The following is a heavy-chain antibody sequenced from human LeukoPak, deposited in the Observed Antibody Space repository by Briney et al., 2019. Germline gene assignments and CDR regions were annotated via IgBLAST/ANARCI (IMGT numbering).Heavy chain of an antibody. CDR2: LSSSGNA. V-gene: IGHV3-48*03. CDR1: GFSFSDHE. D-gene: IGHD1-26*01. Sequence: GGSLRLSCAASGFSFSDHEMNWVRQAPGKGREWVSYLSSSGNAYYADSVKGRFTISRDNSKNSLYLQMTSLRADDTAVYYCASGRGSYSPDYWGQGTLVTVSS. J-gene: IGHJ4*02. CDR3: ASGRGSYSPDY.